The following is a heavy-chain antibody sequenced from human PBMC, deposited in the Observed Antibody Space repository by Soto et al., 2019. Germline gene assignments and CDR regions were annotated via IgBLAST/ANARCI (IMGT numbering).Heavy chain of an antibody. CDR1: GFTFSSYA. V-gene: IGHV3-30-3*01. J-gene: IGHJ3*02. CDR3: AREFDYYDSSGYYGRDAFDI. CDR2: ISYDGSNK. D-gene: IGHD3-22*01. Sequence: QVQLVESGGGVVQPGRSLRLSCAASGFTFSSYAMHWVRQAPGKGLEWVAVISYDGSNKYYAESVKGRFTISRDNSKNTLYLQMNSLRAEDSAVYYCAREFDYYDSSGYYGRDAFDIWGQGTMVTVSS.